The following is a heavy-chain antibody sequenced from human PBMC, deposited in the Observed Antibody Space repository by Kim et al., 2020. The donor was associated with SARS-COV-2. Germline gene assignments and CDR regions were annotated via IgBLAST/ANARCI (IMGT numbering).Heavy chain of an antibody. D-gene: IGHD5-12*01. Sequence: ASVKVSCKASGNTFTSYYLQWVRQAPGQGLEWMGIINPGDGSTRYAQKFKGRFTLTRDTSTSTAYMELRSLRSEDTAVYYCARDRDLMVAQSRGLDVWG. CDR1: GNTFTSYY. CDR2: INPGDGST. J-gene: IGHJ6*02. CDR3: ARDRDLMVAQSRGLDV. V-gene: IGHV1-46*01.